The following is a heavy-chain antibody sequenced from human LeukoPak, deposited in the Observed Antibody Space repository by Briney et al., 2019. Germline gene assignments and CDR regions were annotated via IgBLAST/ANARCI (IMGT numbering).Heavy chain of an antibody. CDR2: ISGSGDST. Sequence: GGSLRLSCAASGFTFSSYGMSWVRQAPGKGLEWVSAISGSGDSTYYADSVKGRFTISRDNSKNTLYLQMNSLRAEDTAVYYCATGLPAAMWSAFHFDYWGQGTLVTVSS. D-gene: IGHD2-2*01. J-gene: IGHJ4*02. CDR1: GFTFSSYG. V-gene: IGHV3-23*01. CDR3: ATGLPAAMWSAFHFDY.